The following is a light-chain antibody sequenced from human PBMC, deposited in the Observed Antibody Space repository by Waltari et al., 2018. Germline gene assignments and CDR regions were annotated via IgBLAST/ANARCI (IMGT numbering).Light chain of an antibody. CDR1: QSLLYRPNNQNY. V-gene: IGKV4-1*01. J-gene: IGKJ4*01. CDR2: WAS. CDR3: QQSYTTPLT. Sequence: DIVMTQSPESLAVSLGERATINCKSSQSLLYRPNNQNYLTWYQRKPGQPPKLLISWASTRGSGVPDRFSGSGSGTDFTLTISSLQAEDVAVYYCQQSYTTPLTFGGGTRVEIK.